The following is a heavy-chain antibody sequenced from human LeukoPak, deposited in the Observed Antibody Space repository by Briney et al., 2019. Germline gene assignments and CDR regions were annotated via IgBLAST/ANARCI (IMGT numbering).Heavy chain of an antibody. J-gene: IGHJ6*03. CDR2: INTDGSST. Sequence: GGSLRLSCAASGFTFSSYSMNWVRQAPGKGLVWVSRINTDGSSTSYADSVKGRFTISRDNAKNTLYLQMNSLRAEDTAVYYCARDGGGSSSNGPWYYYYYMDVWGKGTTVTVSS. CDR1: GFTFSSYS. D-gene: IGHD6-6*01. V-gene: IGHV3-74*01. CDR3: ARDGGGSSSNGPWYYYYYMDV.